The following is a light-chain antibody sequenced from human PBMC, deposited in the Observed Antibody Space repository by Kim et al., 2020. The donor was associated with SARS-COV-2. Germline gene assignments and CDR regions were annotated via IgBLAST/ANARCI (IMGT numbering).Light chain of an antibody. J-gene: IGLJ2*01. Sequence: QSVLTQPPSVSGAPGQTVTISCTGSSTNVGGYYYFSWYHPPPGTAPKLLIYENNKRPSGVPDRFSGSKSGTSASLTISGLQAEDEADYYCTTYASSSTHVVIGGGTQLTVL. CDR1: STNVGGYYY. CDR2: ENN. V-gene: IGLV2-14*01. CDR3: TTYASSSTHVV.